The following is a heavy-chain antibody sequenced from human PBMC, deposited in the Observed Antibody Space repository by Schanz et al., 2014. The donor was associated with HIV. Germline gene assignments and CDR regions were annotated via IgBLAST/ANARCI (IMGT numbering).Heavy chain of an antibody. J-gene: IGHJ4*02. V-gene: IGHV3-30*18. CDR2: ISYDGNYK. D-gene: IGHD2-15*01. CDR3: AKDRGYCDGSGCYWGDY. CDR1: GFTFSSYG. Sequence: VQLLESGGDLVQPGGSLRLSCAASGFTFSSYGMHWVRQAPGKGLEWVAVISYDGNYKIYSESVKGRFTISRDNSKNKLDIHMSSLRREDTAVYYCAKDRGYCDGSGCYWGDYWGQGTLVTVSS.